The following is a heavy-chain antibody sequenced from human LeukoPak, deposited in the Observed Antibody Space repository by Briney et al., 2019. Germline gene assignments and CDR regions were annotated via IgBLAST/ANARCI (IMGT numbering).Heavy chain of an antibody. V-gene: IGHV4-34*01. J-gene: IGHJ4*02. D-gene: IGHD5-24*01. CDR3: ARESAMALNDY. CDR1: GGSISSYY. Sequence: PSETLSLTCAVSGGSISSYYWSWIRQPPGKGLEWIGEINHSGSTNYNPSLKSRVTISVDTSKNQFSLKLSSVTAADTAVYYCARESAMALNDYWGQGTLVTVSS. CDR2: INHSGST.